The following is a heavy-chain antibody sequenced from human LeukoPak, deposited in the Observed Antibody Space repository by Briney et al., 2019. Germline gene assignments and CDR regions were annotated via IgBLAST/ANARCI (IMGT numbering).Heavy chain of an antibody. CDR3: ARGHNYGGNTLGWYYYYYMDV. J-gene: IGHJ6*03. Sequence: SETLSLTCAVYGGSFSGYYWSWIRQPPGKGLEWIGEINHSGSTNYNPSLKGRVTISVDTSKNQFSLKLSSVTAADTAVYYCARGHNYGGNTLGWYYYYYMDVWGKGTTVTVSS. V-gene: IGHV4-34*01. CDR1: GGSFSGYY. D-gene: IGHD4-23*01. CDR2: INHSGST.